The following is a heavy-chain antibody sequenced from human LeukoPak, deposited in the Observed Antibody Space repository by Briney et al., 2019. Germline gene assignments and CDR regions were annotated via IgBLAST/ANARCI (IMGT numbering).Heavy chain of an antibody. Sequence: SETLSLTCTVSGGSISSSSYYWGWIRQPPGKGLEWIGSIYYSGSTYYNPSLKGRVTISVDTSKNQFSLKLSSVTAADTAVYYCARLLSGYDWITLDYWGQGTLVTVSS. CDR3: ARLLSGYDWITLDY. D-gene: IGHD5-12*01. J-gene: IGHJ4*02. CDR2: IYYSGST. V-gene: IGHV4-39*01. CDR1: GGSISSSSYY.